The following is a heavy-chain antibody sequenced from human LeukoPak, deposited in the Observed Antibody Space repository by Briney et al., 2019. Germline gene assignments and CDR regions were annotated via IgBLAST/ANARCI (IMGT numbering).Heavy chain of an antibody. D-gene: IGHD2-2*01. J-gene: IGHJ5*02. CDR3: ARGQEYQLLLSWFDP. CDR2: IIPIFGTA. CDR1: GGTFSSYA. V-gene: IGHV1-69*01. Sequence: GASVKVSCTASGGTFSSYAISWVRQAPGQGLEWMGGIIPIFGTANYAQKFQGRVTITADESTSTAYMELSSLRSEDTAVYYCARGQEYQLLLSWFDPWGQGTLVTVSS.